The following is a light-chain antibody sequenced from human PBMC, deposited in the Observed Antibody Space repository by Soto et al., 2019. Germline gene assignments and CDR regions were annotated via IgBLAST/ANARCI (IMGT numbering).Light chain of an antibody. CDR2: NVS. Sequence: QSALTQPASVSGSPGQSITISCTGTSSDVGGYNYVSWYQQHPGKAPKLMIYNVSYRPSGVSNRFSGSKSGNTASLTISGLKDEEEADYYCSSYRTSSPYVCGTGPKVTV. CDR3: SSYRTSSPYV. CDR1: SSDVGGYNY. V-gene: IGLV2-14*03. J-gene: IGLJ1*01.